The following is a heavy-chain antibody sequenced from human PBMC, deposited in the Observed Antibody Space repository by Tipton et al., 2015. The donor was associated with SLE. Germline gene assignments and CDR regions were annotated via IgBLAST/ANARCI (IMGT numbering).Heavy chain of an antibody. CDR1: GDSINYYY. D-gene: IGHD6-19*01. Sequence: TLSLTCTVSGDSINYYYWTWIRQPAGKGLEWIGRIYTSGSTSYNPSLKSRVTMSLDTSKNQFSLKLNSVIVADTAVYYCASGSGWHGPVYWGQGTLVTVSS. J-gene: IGHJ4*02. CDR2: IYTSGST. V-gene: IGHV4-4*07. CDR3: ASGSGWHGPVY.